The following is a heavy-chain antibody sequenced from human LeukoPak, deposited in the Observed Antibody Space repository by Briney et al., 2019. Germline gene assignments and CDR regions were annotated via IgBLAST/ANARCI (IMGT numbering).Heavy chain of an antibody. CDR2: ISSSSSTI. D-gene: IGHD2-15*01. Sequence: GGSLRLSCAASGFTFSSYSMNWVRQAPGKGLEWVSYISSSSSTIYYADSVKGRFTISRDNAKNSLYLQMNSLRAEDTAVYYCARDVVFDPWGQGTLVTVSS. J-gene: IGHJ5*02. CDR1: GFTFSSYS. V-gene: IGHV3-48*04. CDR3: ARDVVFDP.